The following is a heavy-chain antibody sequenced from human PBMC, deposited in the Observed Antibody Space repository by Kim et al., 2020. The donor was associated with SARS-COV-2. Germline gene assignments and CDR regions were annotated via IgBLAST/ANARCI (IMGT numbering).Heavy chain of an antibody. V-gene: IGHV3-7*03. D-gene: IGHD6-25*01. CDR2: IRQGGGEK. Sequence: GGSLRLSCDASGFTFSNFWMTWVRRSPGKGLEWVANIRQGGGEKNYVDSVKGRFTISRDDTRNSIYLQMNSLRAEDTAVYHCARGRAADYWGQGTLVTV. J-gene: IGHJ4*02. CDR1: GFTFSNFW. CDR3: ARGRAADY.